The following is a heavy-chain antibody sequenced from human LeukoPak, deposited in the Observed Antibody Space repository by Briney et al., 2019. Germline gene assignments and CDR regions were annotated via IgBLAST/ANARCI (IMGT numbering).Heavy chain of an antibody. CDR2: ISYDGSNK. D-gene: IGHD4-11*01. CDR3: AKDVDYTPAY. Sequence: GGSLRLSCAASGFTFSSYGMHRVRQAPGKGLEWVAVISYDGSNKYYADSVKGRFTISRDNSKNTLYLQMNSLRAEDTAVYYCAKDVDYTPAYWGQGTLVTVSS. CDR1: GFTFSSYG. V-gene: IGHV3-30*18. J-gene: IGHJ4*02.